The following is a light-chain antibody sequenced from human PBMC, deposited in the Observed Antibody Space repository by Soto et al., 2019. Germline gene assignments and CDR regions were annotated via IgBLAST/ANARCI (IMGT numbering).Light chain of an antibody. Sequence: QSALTQPASVSGSPGQSITISCTRTSSDIGAYNYVSWYQQHPGKTPKLMIYGVTNRPSGVSNRFSGSKSGSTASLTISGLQAEDEADYYCSSYTTSSTLEFGGGTKLTVL. CDR1: SSDIGAYNY. J-gene: IGLJ2*01. CDR3: SSYTTSSTLE. CDR2: GVT. V-gene: IGLV2-14*01.